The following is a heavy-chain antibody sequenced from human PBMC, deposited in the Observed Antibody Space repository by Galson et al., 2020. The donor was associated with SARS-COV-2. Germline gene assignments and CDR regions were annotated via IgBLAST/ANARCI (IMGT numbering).Heavy chain of an antibody. V-gene: IGHV3-33*06. D-gene: IGHD2-8*01. J-gene: IGHJ4*02. CDR1: GITYSSYG. CDR2: IWYDGSNK. Sequence: GESLKISCAASGITYSSYGMHWVRQAPGKGLEWVAVIWYDGSNKYYADSVKGRFTISRDNSKNTLYLQMNSLRAEDTAVYYCAKDRGLMVYATRYYFDYWGQGTLVTVSS. CDR3: AKDRGLMVYATRYYFDY.